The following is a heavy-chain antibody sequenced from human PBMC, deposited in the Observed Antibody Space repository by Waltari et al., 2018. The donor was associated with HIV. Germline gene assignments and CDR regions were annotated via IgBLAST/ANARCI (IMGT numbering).Heavy chain of an antibody. Sequence: QLQLVQPGGGLVKPGGSLRLSSAASAVTPSDYHMSWIRQAPGKGLEWVSHISSSGDTIYYADSVKGRFTISRDNAENSLYLQMNSLRDEDTALYYCASTVRPNYYKYYGMDVWGQGTTVTVSS. D-gene: IGHD3-10*01. V-gene: IGHV3-11*04. J-gene: IGHJ6*02. CDR2: ISSSGDTI. CDR1: AVTPSDYH. CDR3: ASTVRPNYYKYYGMDV.